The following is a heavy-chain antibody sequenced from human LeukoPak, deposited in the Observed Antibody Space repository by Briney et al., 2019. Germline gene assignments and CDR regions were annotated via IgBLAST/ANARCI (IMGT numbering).Heavy chain of an antibody. D-gene: IGHD3-10*01. CDR1: GCTFTSYD. J-gene: IGHJ5*02. V-gene: IGHV1-8*01. Sequence: GASVKVSCKASGCTFTSYDISWVSQGTGQGLEWMGWMNPNSGSTGYAQKFQGRVTMTRNTSISTAYMELSSLRSEDTAVYYCACLVRGVIMTWGQGTLVTVSS. CDR3: ACLVRGVIMT. CDR2: MNPNSGST.